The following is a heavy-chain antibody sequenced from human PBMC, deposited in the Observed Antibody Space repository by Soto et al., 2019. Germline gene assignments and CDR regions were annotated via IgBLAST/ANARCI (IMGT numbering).Heavy chain of an antibody. CDR2: ISGSGGST. Sequence: GGSLRLSCAASGFTFSSYAMSWVRQAPGKGLEWVSAISGSGGSTYYADSVKGRFTISRDNSKNTLYLQMNSLRAEDTAVYYCANNYYDSSGYSDWYYFDYWGQGTLVTVSS. CDR3: ANNYYDSSGYSDWYYFDY. CDR1: GFTFSSYA. D-gene: IGHD3-22*01. J-gene: IGHJ4*02. V-gene: IGHV3-23*01.